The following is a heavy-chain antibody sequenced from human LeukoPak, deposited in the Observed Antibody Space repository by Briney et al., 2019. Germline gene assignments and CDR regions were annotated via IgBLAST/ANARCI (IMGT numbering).Heavy chain of an antibody. J-gene: IGHJ4*02. CDR3: ARYCSSTSCYEDSFDY. D-gene: IGHD2-2*01. CDR1: GYTFSSDY. CDR2: INPSGSNT. Sequence: ASVKVSCKASGYTFSSDYMQWVRQVPGQGLEWMGIINPSGSNTIYAEKLQDRVTMTRDMSTGTVYMEVSSLRPDDTAVYYCARYCSSTSCYEDSFDYWGQGTLVTVSS. V-gene: IGHV1-46*04.